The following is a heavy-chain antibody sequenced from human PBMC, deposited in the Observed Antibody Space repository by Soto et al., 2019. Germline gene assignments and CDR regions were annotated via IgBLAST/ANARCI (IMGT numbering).Heavy chain of an antibody. CDR2: IIPIFGTA. Sequence: GASVKVSCKASGGTFSSYAISWVRQAPGQGLEWMGGIIPIFGTANYAKKFQGRVTITADESTSTAYMELSSLRSEDTAVYYCAREAGGTAMDAWGPGTTVTVSS. J-gene: IGHJ6*02. V-gene: IGHV1-69*13. CDR3: AREAGGTAMDA. D-gene: IGHD1-7*01. CDR1: GGTFSSYA.